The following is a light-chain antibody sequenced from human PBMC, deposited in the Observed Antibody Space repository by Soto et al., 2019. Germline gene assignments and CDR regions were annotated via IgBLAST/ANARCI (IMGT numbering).Light chain of an antibody. CDR3: QQFHSYPIT. J-gene: IGKJ5*01. CDR1: QGISTL. V-gene: IGKV1D-16*01. Sequence: DIQMTHSPSSLSASVLDTVSITCRASQGISTLLAWYQQKPGKAPKSLIYFASSLQSGVPSRFTGSGSGIDFTLTISSLQPEDFATYYCQQFHSYPITFGQGTRLEIK. CDR2: FAS.